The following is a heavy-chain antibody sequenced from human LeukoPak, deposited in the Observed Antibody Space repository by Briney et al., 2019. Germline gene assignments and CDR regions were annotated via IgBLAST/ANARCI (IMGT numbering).Heavy chain of an antibody. CDR1: GGSISSSSYY. J-gene: IGHJ4*02. CDR2: IYYSGST. D-gene: IGHD3-10*01. Sequence: PSETLSLTCTVSGGSISSSSYYWGWIRQPPGKGLEWIGSIYYSGSTYYNPSLKSRVTISVDTSKNQFSLKLSSVTAADTAVYYCASPRMVRGVMYYFDYWGQGTLVTVSS. V-gene: IGHV4-39*01. CDR3: ASPRMVRGVMYYFDY.